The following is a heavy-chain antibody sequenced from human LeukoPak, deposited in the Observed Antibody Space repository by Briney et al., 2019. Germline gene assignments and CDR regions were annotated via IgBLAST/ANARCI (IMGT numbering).Heavy chain of an antibody. CDR2: IYYSGST. J-gene: IGHJ4*02. Sequence: SETLSLTCTVSGGSISSYYWSWIRQPPGKGLEWIGYIYYSGSTNYNPSLKSRVTISVDTSKNQFSLKLSSVTAADTAVYYCATIGLYWRLVSFDYWGQGTLVTVSS. CDR3: ATIGLYWRLVSFDY. CDR1: GGSISSYY. D-gene: IGHD2-15*01. V-gene: IGHV4-59*12.